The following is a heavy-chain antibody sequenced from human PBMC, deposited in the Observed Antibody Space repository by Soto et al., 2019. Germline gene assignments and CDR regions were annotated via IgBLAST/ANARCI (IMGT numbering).Heavy chain of an antibody. Sequence: SETLSLTCTVSGGSISSYYWSWIRQPPGKGLEWIGYIYYSGSTNYNPSLKSRVTISVDTSKNQFSLKLSSVTAADTAMYYCARAGREKTNYSSSWYWIGYWGQGTLVTVSS. CDR2: IYYSGST. J-gene: IGHJ4*02. D-gene: IGHD6-13*01. CDR3: ARAGREKTNYSSSWYWIGY. CDR1: GGSISSYY. V-gene: IGHV4-59*01.